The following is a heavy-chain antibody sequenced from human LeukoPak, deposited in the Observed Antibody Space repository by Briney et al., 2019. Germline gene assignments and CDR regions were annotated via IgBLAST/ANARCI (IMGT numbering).Heavy chain of an antibody. CDR3: ATLAAAGTGYYMDV. D-gene: IGHD6-13*01. CDR2: INHSGST. Sequence: SETLSLTCAVYGGSFSGYYWSWIRQPPGKGLEWIGEINHSGSTNYNPSLKSRVTISVDTSKNQFSLKLSSVTAADTAVYYCATLAAAGTGYYMDVWGKGTTVTVSS. V-gene: IGHV4-34*01. CDR1: GGSFSGYY. J-gene: IGHJ6*03.